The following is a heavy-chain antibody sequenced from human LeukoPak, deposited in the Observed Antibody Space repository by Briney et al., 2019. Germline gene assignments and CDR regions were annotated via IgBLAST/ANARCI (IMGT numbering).Heavy chain of an antibody. Sequence: PSETLSLTCTVSGGSISSSSYYWGWIRQPPGKGLEWIGSIYYSGSTYYNPSLKSRVTISVDTSKNQFSLKLSSVTAADTAVYYCGRETMVAIDYWGQGTLVTVSS. CDR1: GGSISSSSYY. CDR2: IYYSGST. CDR3: GRETMVAIDY. D-gene: IGHD4/OR15-4a*01. V-gene: IGHV4-39*07. J-gene: IGHJ4*02.